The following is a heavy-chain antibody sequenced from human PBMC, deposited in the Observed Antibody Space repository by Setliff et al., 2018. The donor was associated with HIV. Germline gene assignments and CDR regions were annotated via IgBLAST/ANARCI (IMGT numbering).Heavy chain of an antibody. CDR2: IYTSGST. D-gene: IGHD2-2*01. CDR3: ARGLSSQTYWGTRPLGLDY. Sequence: SETLSLTCTVSGGSISSHYWSWIRQPPGKGLEWIGHIYTSGSTNYNPSLKSRVTMSVGTSKNQFSLKLSSVTAADTAVYYCARGLSSQTYWGTRPLGLDYWGQGSLVTVSS. J-gene: IGHJ4*01. CDR1: GGSISSHY. V-gene: IGHV4-4*08.